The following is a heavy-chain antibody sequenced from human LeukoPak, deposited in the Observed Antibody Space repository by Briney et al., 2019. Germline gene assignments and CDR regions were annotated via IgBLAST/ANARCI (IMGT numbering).Heavy chain of an antibody. J-gene: IGHJ4*02. CDR2: IKEDGSEK. Sequence: GGSLRLSCAASGFTFSNYWMNWVRQAPGEGREWVANIKEDGSEKNYVDSVKGRFTISRDNAKNSLFLQMNNVRAEDTAMYYCARVGRSSGTRRYWGRGTPVTVSS. D-gene: IGHD3-10*01. CDR1: GFTFSNYW. V-gene: IGHV3-7*01. CDR3: ARVGRSSGTRRY.